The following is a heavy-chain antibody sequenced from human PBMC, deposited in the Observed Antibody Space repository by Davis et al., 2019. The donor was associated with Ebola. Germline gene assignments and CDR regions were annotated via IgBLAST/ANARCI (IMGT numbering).Heavy chain of an antibody. V-gene: IGHV3-21*04. J-gene: IGHJ4*02. CDR1: GFTFSSYS. Sequence: GGSLRLSCAASGFTFSSYSMNWVRQAPGKGLEWVSSISSSSSYIYYADSVRGRFTISRENTKNSLYLQMNDLRAEDTALYYCAREGQIHWGQGTLVTVSS. CDR3: AREGQIH. CDR2: ISSSSSYI.